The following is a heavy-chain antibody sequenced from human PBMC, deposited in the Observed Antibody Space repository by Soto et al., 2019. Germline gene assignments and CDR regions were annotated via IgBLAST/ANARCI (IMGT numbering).Heavy chain of an antibody. CDR1: GFTFSGSA. Sequence: EVQLEESGGGLVQPGGSLKLSCAASGFTFSGSAMHWVRQASGKGLEWVGRIRSKADSYATAYAASVKGRFTISRDDSTNTAYLHMNSLTTEDTVVYYCARLCEWELLHEYWGQGTLVTVSS. CDR2: IRSKADSYAT. D-gene: IGHD1-26*01. J-gene: IGHJ4*02. V-gene: IGHV3-73*01. CDR3: ARLCEWELLHEY.